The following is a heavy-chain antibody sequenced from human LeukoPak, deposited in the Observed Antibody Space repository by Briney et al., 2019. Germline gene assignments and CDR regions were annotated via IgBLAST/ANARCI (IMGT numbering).Heavy chain of an antibody. CDR2: INPSGGST. D-gene: IGHD3-22*01. CDR1: GYTFTSHY. J-gene: IGHJ4*02. Sequence: ASVKVSCKASGYTFTSHYMHWVRQAPGQGLEWMGIINPSGGSTSYAQKFQGRVTITRNTSISTAYMELSSLRSEDTAVYYCARGVYYYDSSGYRGFDYWGQGTLVTVSS. CDR3: ARGVYYYDSSGYRGFDY. V-gene: IGHV1-46*01.